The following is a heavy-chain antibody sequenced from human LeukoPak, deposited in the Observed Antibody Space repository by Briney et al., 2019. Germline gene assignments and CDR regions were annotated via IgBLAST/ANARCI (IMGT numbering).Heavy chain of an antibody. Sequence: GGSLRLSCAASGFTFSSYSMNWVRQAPGKGLEWVSSISSSSSYIYYADSVKGRFTISRDNAKNSLYLQMNSLRAEDTAVYYCERDRWAAGKLIVTGANWFDPWGQGTLVTVSS. D-gene: IGHD6-13*01. CDR2: ISSSSSYI. CDR3: ERDRWAAGKLIVTGANWFDP. CDR1: GFTFSSYS. J-gene: IGHJ5*02. V-gene: IGHV3-21*01.